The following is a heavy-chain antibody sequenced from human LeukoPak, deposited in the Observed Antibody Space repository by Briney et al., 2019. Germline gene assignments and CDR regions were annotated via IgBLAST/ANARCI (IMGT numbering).Heavy chain of an antibody. CDR3: ARDGAHYGGKCFDY. D-gene: IGHD4-23*01. J-gene: IGHJ4*02. CDR2: INSDGSST. CDR1: GFTFSSYW. Sequence: GGSLRLSCAAFGFTFSSYWMHWVRQAPGKGLVWVSRINSDGSSTSYADSVKGRFTISRDNAKNTLYLQMNSLRAEDTAVYYCARDGAHYGGKCFDYWGQGTLVTVSS. V-gene: IGHV3-74*01.